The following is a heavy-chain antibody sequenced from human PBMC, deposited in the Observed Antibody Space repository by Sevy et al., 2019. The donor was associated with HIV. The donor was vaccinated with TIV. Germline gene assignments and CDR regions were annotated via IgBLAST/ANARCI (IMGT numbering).Heavy chain of an antibody. J-gene: IGHJ6*02. CDR1: GFTFSSYS. V-gene: IGHV3-21*01. D-gene: IGHD3-16*01. Sequence: GGSLRLSCAASGFTFSSYSMNWVRQAPGKGLEWVSSINSRGNYIYYADSVKGRFTISRDNAKNSLYLQMNSLRAEDTAVYYCARPSLGGMAGMDVWGQRTTVTVSS. CDR2: INSRGNYI. CDR3: ARPSLGGMAGMDV.